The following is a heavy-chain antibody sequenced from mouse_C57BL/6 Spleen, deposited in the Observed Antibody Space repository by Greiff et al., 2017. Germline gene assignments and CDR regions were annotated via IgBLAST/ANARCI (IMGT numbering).Heavy chain of an antibody. J-gene: IGHJ4*01. D-gene: IGHD4-1*01. CDR2: ISSGGDYI. CDR1: GFTFSSYA. CDR3: TRDDWDYAMDY. Sequence: EVKVVESGEGLVKPGGSLKLSCAASGFTFSSYAMSWVRQTPEKRLEWVAYISSGGDYIYYADTVKGRFTISRDNARNTLYLQMSSLKSEDTAMYYCTRDDWDYAMDYWGQGTSVTVSS. V-gene: IGHV5-9-1*02.